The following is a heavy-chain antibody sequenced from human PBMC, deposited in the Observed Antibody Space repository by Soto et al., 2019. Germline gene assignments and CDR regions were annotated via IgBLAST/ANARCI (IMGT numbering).Heavy chain of an antibody. V-gene: IGHV3-23*01. CDR1: GFTFSSYA. CDR2: ISGSGGST. Sequence: EVQLLEAGGGLVQPGGSLRLSCAASGFTFSSYAMSWVRQAPGQGLEWVSAISGSGGSTYYADSVKGRFTISRDNSKTTLYLQMNSLRAEDTAVYYCAKAAYYDILTGVDYWGQGTLVTVSS. J-gene: IGHJ4*02. CDR3: AKAAYYDILTGVDY. D-gene: IGHD3-9*01.